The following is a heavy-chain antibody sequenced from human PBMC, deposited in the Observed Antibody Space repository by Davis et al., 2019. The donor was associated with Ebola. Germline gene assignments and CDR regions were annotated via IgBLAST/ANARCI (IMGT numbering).Heavy chain of an antibody. J-gene: IGHJ5*02. CDR1: ACSISSYD. Sequence: MPSETLSLTCTVSACSISSYDLSWSRQRPGKGREWIRAIYYSGSTNYNPSLKSRVTISVDTSKNQFSLKLSSVTAADTAVYYCARDRGPYNWFDPWGQGTLVTVSS. V-gene: IGHV4-59*12. CDR2: IYYSGST. CDR3: ARDRGPYNWFDP.